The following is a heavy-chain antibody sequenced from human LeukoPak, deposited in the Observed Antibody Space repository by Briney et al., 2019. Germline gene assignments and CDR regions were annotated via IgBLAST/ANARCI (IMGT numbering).Heavy chain of an antibody. J-gene: IGHJ4*02. CDR1: GYSFTGYY. Sequence: ASVKVSCKASGYSFTGYYIHWVRQAPGQGLEWMGWINPNNGVTNYAQKFQGRVTMTRDTSISTGYIELSGLTYDDTAMYYCASDVGSRCSGGSCPFYWGQGTLVTVSS. D-gene: IGHD2-15*01. CDR3: ASDVGSRCSGGSCPFY. CDR2: INPNNGVT. V-gene: IGHV1-2*02.